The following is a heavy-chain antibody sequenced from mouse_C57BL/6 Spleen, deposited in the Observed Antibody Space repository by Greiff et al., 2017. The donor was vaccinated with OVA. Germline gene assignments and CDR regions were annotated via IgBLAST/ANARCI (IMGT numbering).Heavy chain of an antibody. D-gene: IGHD2-4*01. CDR3: ARYGDYDVFDY. J-gene: IGHJ2*01. CDR2: IRNKANGYTT. Sequence: EVKLQESGGGLVQPGGSLSLSCAASGFTFTDYYMSWVRQPPGKALEWLGFIRNKANGYTTEYSASVKGRFTISRDNSQSILYLQMNALRAEDSATYYCARYGDYDVFDYWGQGTTLTVSS. CDR1: GFTFTDYY. V-gene: IGHV7-3*01.